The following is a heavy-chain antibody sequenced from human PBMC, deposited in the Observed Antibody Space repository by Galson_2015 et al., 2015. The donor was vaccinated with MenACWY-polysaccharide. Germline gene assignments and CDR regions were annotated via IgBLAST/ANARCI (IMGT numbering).Heavy chain of an antibody. Sequence: SLRLSCAASGFTFSSYAMSWVRQAPGKGLEWVSAISGSGSSTYYADPVKGRFTISRDNSKNTLYLQMNRLRAEDTAVYYCAKGVRYDYGDYVGPYNYWGQGTLVTVSS. CDR3: AKGVRYDYGDYVGPYNY. V-gene: IGHV3-23*01. CDR1: GFTFSSYA. CDR2: ISGSGSST. J-gene: IGHJ4*02. D-gene: IGHD4-17*01.